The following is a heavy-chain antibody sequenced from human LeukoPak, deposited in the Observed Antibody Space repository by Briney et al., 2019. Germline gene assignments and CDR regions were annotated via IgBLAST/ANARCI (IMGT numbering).Heavy chain of an antibody. D-gene: IGHD3-16*01. CDR2: ITGSGTTI. CDR3: ARGSLAYGGDY. V-gene: IGHV3-48*03. J-gene: IGHJ4*02. CDR1: GFIFSNYE. Sequence: GGSLRLSCAASGFIFSNYEMNWVRQAPGKGLEWISYITGSGTTIYYPDSVKGRFTISRDNAKNSLYLQMNSLRAEDTAVYYCARGSLAYGGDYWGQGTLVTVSS.